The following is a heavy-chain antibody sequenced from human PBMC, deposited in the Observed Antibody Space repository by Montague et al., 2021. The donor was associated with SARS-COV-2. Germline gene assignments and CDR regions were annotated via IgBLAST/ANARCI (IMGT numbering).Heavy chain of an antibody. CDR1: GGSISSYY. Sequence: SETLSLTCTVSGGSISSYYWNWIRQSPGKGLEWIGYIYYSGSTKYNPSLKSRVTISVDTSKSQMSLRLNSVTAADTAVYYCAGDRGRLWHLDLWGRGTLVTVSS. J-gene: IGHJ2*01. D-gene: IGHD2-21*01. CDR2: IYYSGST. V-gene: IGHV4-59*12. CDR3: AGDRGRLWHLDL.